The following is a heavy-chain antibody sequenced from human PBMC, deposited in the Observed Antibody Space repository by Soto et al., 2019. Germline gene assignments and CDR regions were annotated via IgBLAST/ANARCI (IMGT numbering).Heavy chain of an antibody. D-gene: IGHD6-13*01. CDR3: AKDPNIAADGTYWTH. V-gene: IGHV3-30*18. J-gene: IGHJ4*02. CDR1: GFTFSSYG. CDR2: ISYDGSKR. Sequence: GGSLRLSCAASGFTFSSYGMHWVRQAPGKGLEWVAVISYDGSKRFYADSVKGRFTISRDNSKNTLYLQMNSLRAEDTAVYWCAKDPNIAADGTYWTHWGQGTLVTVSS.